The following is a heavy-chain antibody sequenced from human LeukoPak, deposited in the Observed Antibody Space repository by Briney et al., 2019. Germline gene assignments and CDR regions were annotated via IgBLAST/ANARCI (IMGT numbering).Heavy chain of an antibody. D-gene: IGHD6-13*01. CDR2: INHSGST. Sequence: KTSETLSLTCAVYGGSFSGYYWSWIRQPPGKGLEWIGEINHSGSTNYNPSLKSRVTISVDTSKNQFSLKLSSVTAADTAVYYCARGGGSSSWYNYFDYWGQGTLVTVSS. CDR1: GGSFSGYY. J-gene: IGHJ4*02. V-gene: IGHV4-34*01. CDR3: ARGGGSSSWYNYFDY.